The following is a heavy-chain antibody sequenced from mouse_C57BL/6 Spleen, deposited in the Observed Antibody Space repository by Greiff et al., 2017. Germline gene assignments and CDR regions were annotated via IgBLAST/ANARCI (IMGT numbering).Heavy chain of an antibody. CDR2: IDPETGGT. CDR3: TIYEGYYFDY. V-gene: IGHV1-15*01. D-gene: IGHD2-3*01. Sequence: QVQLQQSGAELVRPGASVTLSCKASGYTFTDYEMHWVKQTPVHGLEWIGAIDPETGGTAYTQKFKGKAILTADKSYSTAYMELRSLTSEDAAVYYCTIYEGYYFDYWGQGITLTVAS. J-gene: IGHJ2*01. CDR1: GYTFTDYE.